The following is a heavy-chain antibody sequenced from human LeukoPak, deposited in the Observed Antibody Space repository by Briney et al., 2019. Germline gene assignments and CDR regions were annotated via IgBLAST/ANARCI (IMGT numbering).Heavy chain of an antibody. D-gene: IGHD3-16*01. J-gene: IGHJ4*02. CDR1: GGSFSGYY. CDR3: AREGDLSDFDY. V-gene: IGHV4-34*01. CDR2: INHSGST. Sequence: SETLSLTCAVYGGSFSGYYWSWIRQPPGKGLEWIGEINHSGSTNYNPSLKSRVTISVDTSKNQFSLKLSSVTAADTAVYYCAREGDLSDFDYWGQGTLVTVSS.